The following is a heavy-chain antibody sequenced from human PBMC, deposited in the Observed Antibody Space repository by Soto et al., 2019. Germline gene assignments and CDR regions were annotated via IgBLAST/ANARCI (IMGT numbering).Heavy chain of an antibody. CDR2: IYYSGST. CDR3: ARDLCGGDCSDDYYYYALDV. V-gene: IGHV4-61*01. Sequence: PSETLSLTCSVSGGSVSSGSYYWSWIRQPPGKGLGWIGYIYYSGSTSYNPSLKSRVTISVDTSKNQFYLNLSSVTAADTAVYYCARDLCGGDCSDDYYYYALDVWGQGTTVTVSS. J-gene: IGHJ6*02. D-gene: IGHD2-21*02. CDR1: GGSVSSGSYY.